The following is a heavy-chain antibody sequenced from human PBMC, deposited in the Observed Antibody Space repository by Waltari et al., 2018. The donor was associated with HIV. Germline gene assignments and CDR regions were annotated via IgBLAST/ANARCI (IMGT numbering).Heavy chain of an antibody. CDR3: VTSGYNFVEFGHRLDF. J-gene: IGHJ4*02. CDR2: ISRSASAT. D-gene: IGHD5-18*01. CDR1: GLNLALSS. Sequence: EVPVLESAGGLARPGGSLRLCVIASGLNLALSSMTWVRQAPGKGLEWVSSISRSASATYYADSVKGRATISRDNSMDMLSLHIKSLRVDDTAVYHCVTSGYNFVEFGHRLDFWGRGILVTVS. V-gene: IGHV3-23*01.